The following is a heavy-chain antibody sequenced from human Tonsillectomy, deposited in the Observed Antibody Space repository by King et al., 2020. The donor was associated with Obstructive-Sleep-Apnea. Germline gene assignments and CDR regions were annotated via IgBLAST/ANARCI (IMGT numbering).Heavy chain of an antibody. D-gene: IGHD3-9*01. CDR2: ISWNSGSI. Sequence: VQLVESGGGLVQPGRSLRLSCAASGFTFDDYAMHWVRQAPGKGLEWVSGISWNSGSIGYADSVKGRFTISRENAKNSLYLQMNSLRAEDAALYYCAKDSVGPFAWLPRYGMDVWGQGTTVTVSS. V-gene: IGHV3-9*01. CDR3: AKDSVGPFAWLPRYGMDV. CDR1: GFTFDDYA. J-gene: IGHJ6*02.